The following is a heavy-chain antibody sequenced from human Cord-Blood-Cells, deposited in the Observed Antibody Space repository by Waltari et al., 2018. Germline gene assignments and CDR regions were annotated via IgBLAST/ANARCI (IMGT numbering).Heavy chain of an antibody. J-gene: IGHJ3*02. D-gene: IGHD2-2*01. CDR1: GYSISSGYY. CDR3: ASELYCSSTSCYDAFDI. CDR2: IYHSGST. V-gene: IGHV4-38-2*01. Sequence: QVQLQESGPGLVKPSETLSLTCAVSGYSISSGYYWGWIRQPPGKGLEWIGSIYHSGSTYYNPSLKSRVTISVDTSENQFSLKLSSVTAADTAVYYCASELYCSSTSCYDAFDIWGQGTMVTVSS.